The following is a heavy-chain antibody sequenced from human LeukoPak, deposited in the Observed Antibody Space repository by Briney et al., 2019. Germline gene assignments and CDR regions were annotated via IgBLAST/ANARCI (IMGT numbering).Heavy chain of an antibody. CDR2: ISWNSGSI. J-gene: IGHJ4*02. CDR1: GFTFSRYT. V-gene: IGHV3-9*01. CDR3: AKDMKSIAAAGTFAY. Sequence: PGGSLRLSCAASGFTFSRYTMNWVRQAPGKGLEWVSGISWNSGSIGYADSVKGRFTISRDNAKNSLYLQMNSLRAEDTALYYCAKDMKSIAAAGTFAYWGQGTLVTVSS. D-gene: IGHD6-13*01.